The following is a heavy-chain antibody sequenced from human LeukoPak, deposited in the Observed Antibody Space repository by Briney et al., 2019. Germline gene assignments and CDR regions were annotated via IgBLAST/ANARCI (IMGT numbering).Heavy chain of an antibody. V-gene: IGHV3-23*01. D-gene: IGHD1-14*01. CDR1: GFTFSDYY. J-gene: IGHJ4*02. CDR2: ITSDGSRT. Sequence: PGGSLRLSCAASGFTFSDYYMSWIRQAPGKGLEWVSAITSDGSRTYNADSVKGRFTISRDNSKNTLYLQMNGLRADDTAVYYCAKGNAITPDYWGQGTLVTVSS. CDR3: AKGNAITPDY.